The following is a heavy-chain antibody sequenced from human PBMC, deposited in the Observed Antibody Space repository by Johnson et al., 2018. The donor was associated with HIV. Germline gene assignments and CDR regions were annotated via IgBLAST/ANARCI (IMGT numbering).Heavy chain of an antibody. CDR1: GFTFDDYA. J-gene: IGHJ3*02. D-gene: IGHD6-13*01. Sequence: LVESGGGLVQPGRSLRLSCAASGFTFDDYAMHWVRQAPGKGLEWVSGISWNSGSIGYADSVKGRFTISRDNAKNSLYLQMNSLRAEDTALYYCARERGRIAADAFDIWGQGTMVTVSS. CDR2: ISWNSGSI. CDR3: ARERGRIAADAFDI. V-gene: IGHV3-9*01.